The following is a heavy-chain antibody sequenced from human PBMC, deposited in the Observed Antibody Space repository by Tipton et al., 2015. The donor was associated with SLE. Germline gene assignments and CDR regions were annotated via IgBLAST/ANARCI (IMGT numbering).Heavy chain of an antibody. D-gene: IGHD1-26*01. J-gene: IGHJ5*02. CDR2: IYYSGTS. CDR1: GGSITNRHHY. Sequence: TLSLTCTVSGGSITNRHHYWGWIRQPPGKGLEWIGSIYYSGTSYYTPSLESRVTISVDTSKNQFSLKLSSVTAADTAIYYCARESGDLWGQGPLATVSS. CDR3: ARESGDL. V-gene: IGHV4-39*07.